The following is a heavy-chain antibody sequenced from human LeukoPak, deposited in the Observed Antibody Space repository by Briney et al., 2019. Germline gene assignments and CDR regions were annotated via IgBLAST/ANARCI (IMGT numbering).Heavy chain of an antibody. D-gene: IGHD3-10*01. V-gene: IGHV3-33*01. Sequence: GRSLRLSCAASGFTFSSYGMHWVRQAPGKGLEWVAVIWYDGSNKYYADSVKGRFTISRDNSKNTLYLQMNSLRAEDTAVYYCARGYYYGSGSYYKPGYWGQGTLVTVSS. CDR1: GFTFSSYG. CDR2: IWYDGSNK. J-gene: IGHJ4*02. CDR3: ARGYYYGSGSYYKPGY.